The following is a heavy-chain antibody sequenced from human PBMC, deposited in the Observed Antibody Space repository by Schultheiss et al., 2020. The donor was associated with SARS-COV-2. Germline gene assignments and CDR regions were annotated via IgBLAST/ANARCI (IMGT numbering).Heavy chain of an antibody. CDR3: AREGGLDYNYYMDV. J-gene: IGHJ6*03. Sequence: GGSLRLSCAASGVTFSSYAMHWVRQAPGKGLEWVAVISYDGSNKYYADSVKGRFTIYRDNAKNSLYLQMNSLRGEDTAVYYCAREGGLDYNYYMDVWGKGTTVTVAS. CDR1: GVTFSSYA. V-gene: IGHV3-30*07. CDR2: ISYDGSNK.